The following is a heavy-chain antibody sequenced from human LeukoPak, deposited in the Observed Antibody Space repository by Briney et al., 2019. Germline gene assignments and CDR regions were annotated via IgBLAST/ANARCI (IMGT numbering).Heavy chain of an antibody. CDR1: GYTFTSYG. J-gene: IGHJ4*02. CDR2: ISAYNGNT. CDR3: ARDPYYYDSSGYYYRPPLDY. Sequence: GASVKVSRKASGYTFTSYGISWVRQAPGQGLEWMGWISAYNGNTNYAQKLQGRVTMTTDTSTSTAYMELRSLRSDDTAVYYCARDPYYYDSSGYYYRPPLDYWGQGTLVTVSS. V-gene: IGHV1-18*01. D-gene: IGHD3-22*01.